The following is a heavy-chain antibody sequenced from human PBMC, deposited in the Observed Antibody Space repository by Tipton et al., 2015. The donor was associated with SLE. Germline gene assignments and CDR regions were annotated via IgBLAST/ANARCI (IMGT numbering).Heavy chain of an antibody. CDR1: GGSFSGYY. CDR2: IYTSGST. Sequence: LRLSCAVYGGSFSGYYWSWIRQPPGKGLEWIGYIYTSGSTNYNPSLKSRVTISVDTSKNQFSLKLSSVTAADTAVYYCARDRPPFLWGQGTLVTVSS. J-gene: IGHJ4*02. V-gene: IGHV4-59*01. CDR3: ARDRPPFL.